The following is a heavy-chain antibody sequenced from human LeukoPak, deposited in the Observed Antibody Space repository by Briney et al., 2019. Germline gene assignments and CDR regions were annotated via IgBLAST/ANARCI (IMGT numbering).Heavy chain of an antibody. CDR2: ISGGGVNT. CDR1: GFTFSTYW. J-gene: IGHJ5*02. CDR3: AKTLGYSGYFSP. D-gene: IGHD3-22*01. V-gene: IGHV3-23*01. Sequence: GGSLRLSCAASGFTFSTYWMTWVRQAPGKGLEWVSAISGGGVNTYYADSVKGRFTISRDNSKNMLYLQMNSLRAEDTAVYYCAKTLGYSGYFSPWGQGTLVTVSS.